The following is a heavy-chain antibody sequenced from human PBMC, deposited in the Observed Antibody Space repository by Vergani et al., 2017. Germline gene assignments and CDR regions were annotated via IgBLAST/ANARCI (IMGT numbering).Heavy chain of an antibody. CDR3: AIPPHSSWNYYYYGMDV. D-gene: IGHD6-13*01. CDR2: MNPNSGNT. V-gene: IGHV1-8*01. Sequence: QVQLVQSGAEVKKPGASVKVSCKASGYTFTSYDINWVRQATGQGLEWMGWMNPNSGNTGYAQKFQGRVTMTRNTSISTAYMELSSLRSEDTAVYYCAIPPHSSWNYYYYGMDVWGQGTTVTVSS. CDR1: GYTFTSYD. J-gene: IGHJ6*02.